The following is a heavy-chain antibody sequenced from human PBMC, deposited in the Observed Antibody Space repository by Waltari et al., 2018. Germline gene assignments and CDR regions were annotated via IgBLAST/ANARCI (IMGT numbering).Heavy chain of an antibody. CDR2: IYYSGST. CDR1: GCSMGSYY. J-gene: IGHJ4*02. V-gene: IGHV4-59*01. Sequence: QVQLQESGPGLVKPSETLSLTCPASGCSMGSYYWSWIRQSPGKGLGWLAYIYYSGSTNYNPSLKSRVTISVDTSKNQFSLMLNSVSAADTAVYYCARQPANTASFDYWGQGKLVTVSS. CDR3: ARQPANTASFDY. D-gene: IGHD2-2*01.